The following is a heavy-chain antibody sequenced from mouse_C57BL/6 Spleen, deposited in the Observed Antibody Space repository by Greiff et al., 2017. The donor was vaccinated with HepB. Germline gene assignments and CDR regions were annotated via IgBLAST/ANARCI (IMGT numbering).Heavy chain of an antibody. V-gene: IGHV14-1*01. CDR1: GFNIKDYY. J-gene: IGHJ4*01. Sequence: VQLQQSGAELVRPGASVKLSCIASGFNIKDYYMHWVKQRPEQGLEWIGRIDPEDGDTEYAPKFQGKATMTADTSSNTAYLQLSSLTSEDTAVYYCTTHSSGYDYAMDYWGQGTSVTVSS. CDR2: IDPEDGDT. CDR3: TTHSSGYDYAMDY. D-gene: IGHD3-2*02.